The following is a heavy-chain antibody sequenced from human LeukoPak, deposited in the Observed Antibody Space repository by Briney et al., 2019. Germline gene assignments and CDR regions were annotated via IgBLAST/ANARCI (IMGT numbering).Heavy chain of an antibody. Sequence: GESLRISCQGSGYSFSNNWISWVRQMPGKGLEWMGRIDPRDSYVTYSPSFQGHVTISVDKSITTAYLQWSTLKASGTATYYCARHFNQYHDSGSYYSNYWYFDLWGRGTLVTVSS. CDR3: ARHFNQYHDSGSYYSNYWYFDL. CDR1: GYSFSNNW. CDR2: IDPRDSYV. J-gene: IGHJ2*01. D-gene: IGHD3-10*01. V-gene: IGHV5-10-1*01.